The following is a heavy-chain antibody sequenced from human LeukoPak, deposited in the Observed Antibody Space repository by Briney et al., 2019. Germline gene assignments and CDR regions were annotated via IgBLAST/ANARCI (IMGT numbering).Heavy chain of an antibody. CDR1: GGSISSSSYY. V-gene: IGHV4-39*01. D-gene: IGHD5-18*01. Sequence: SETLSLTCTVSGGSISSSSYYWGWIRQPPGKGLEWIGSIYYSGSTYYNPSLKSRVTISVDTSKNQFSLKLSSVTAADTAVYYCARRTGYNNWFDPWGQGTLVTVSS. CDR3: ARRTGYNNWFDP. J-gene: IGHJ5*02. CDR2: IYYSGST.